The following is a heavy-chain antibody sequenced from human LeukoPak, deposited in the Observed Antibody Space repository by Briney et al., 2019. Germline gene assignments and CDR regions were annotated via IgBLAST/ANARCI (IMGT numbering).Heavy chain of an antibody. J-gene: IGHJ3*02. CDR1: GFTFSSYS. V-gene: IGHV3-21*01. CDR3: ASVEIWGAFDI. CDR2: ISSSSSYI. D-gene: IGHD7-27*01. Sequence: GGSLRLPCAASGFTFSSYSMNWVRQAPGKGLEWVSSISSSSSYIYYADSVKGRFTISRDNAKNSLYLQMNSLRAEDTAVYYCASVEIWGAFDIWGQGTMVTVSS.